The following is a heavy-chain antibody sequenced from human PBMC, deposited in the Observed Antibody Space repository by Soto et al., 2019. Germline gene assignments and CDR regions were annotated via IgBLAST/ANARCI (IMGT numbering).Heavy chain of an antibody. CDR3: AMIEYSSGSDY. CDR2: IIPIFGTT. D-gene: IGHD6-19*01. V-gene: IGHV1-69*01. J-gene: IGHJ4*02. Sequence: QAQLVQSGAEVKKPGSSVKVSCKASGVTFSSFPIAWVRQAPGQGLEWVGGIIPIFGTTKYAQNFRDRVTISADESTSTAYMELSSLRFEDTAVYYWAMIEYSSGSDYWGQGTLVTVPS. CDR1: GVTFSSFP.